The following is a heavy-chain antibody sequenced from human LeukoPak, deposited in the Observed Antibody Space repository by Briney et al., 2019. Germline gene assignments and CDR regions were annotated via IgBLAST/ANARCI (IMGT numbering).Heavy chain of an antibody. CDR3: ARENTVTTSFDY. CDR2: IWYDGSNK. D-gene: IGHD4-17*01. Sequence: GGSLRLSCAASGFTFSSYGMHWVRQAPGKGLEWVAVIWYDGSNKYYADSVKGLFTISRDNSKNTLYLQMNSLRAEDTAVYYCARENTVTTSFDYWGQGTLVTVSS. CDR1: GFTFSSYG. V-gene: IGHV3-33*01. J-gene: IGHJ4*02.